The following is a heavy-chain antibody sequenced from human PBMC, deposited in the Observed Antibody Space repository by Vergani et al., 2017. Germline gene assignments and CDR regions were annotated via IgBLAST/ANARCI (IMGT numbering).Heavy chain of an antibody. V-gene: IGHV3-9*01. CDR1: GFTFDDYA. CDR3: ATLGGLRYFDWLSSPPLDWYLDL. CDR2: ISWNSGSI. D-gene: IGHD3-9*01. J-gene: IGHJ2*01. Sequence: EVQLVESGGGLVQPGGSLRLSCAASGFTFDDYAMHWVRQAPGKGLEWVSGISWNSGSIGYADSVKGRFTISRDNAKNSLYLQMNSLRAEDTALYYCATLGGLRYFDWLSSPPLDWYLDLWGRGTLVTVSS.